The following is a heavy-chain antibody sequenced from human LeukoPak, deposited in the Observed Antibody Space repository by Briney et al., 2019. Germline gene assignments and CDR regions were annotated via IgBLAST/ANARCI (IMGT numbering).Heavy chain of an antibody. V-gene: IGHV3-7*01. J-gene: IGHJ4*02. D-gene: IGHD3-10*01. Sequence: GGSLRLSCAASGFTFNNYWMSWVRQAPGKGLEWVANIKQDGSEKYYVDSVKGRFTISRDNAKNSLYLQMNSLRAEDTAMYYCARVGGAYYGSGSYYSGYWGQGTLVTVSS. CDR2: IKQDGSEK. CDR1: GFTFNNYW. CDR3: ARVGGAYYGSGSYYSGY.